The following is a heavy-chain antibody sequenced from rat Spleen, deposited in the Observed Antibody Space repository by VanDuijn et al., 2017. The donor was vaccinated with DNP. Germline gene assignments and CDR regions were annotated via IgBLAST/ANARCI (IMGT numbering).Heavy chain of an antibody. V-gene: IGHV2S30*01. CDR3: TRDPNYYDGYYHEYNWFAY. CDR1: GFSLMDYS. J-gene: IGHJ3*01. Sequence: QVQLKESGPGLVQPSQTLSLTCTVSGFSLMDYSVHWVRQPPGKGLEWMGRMKYDGDTYYNSALKSRLSISRDTSKGQVFLKMNSLQTEDTAIYYCTRDPNYYDGYYHEYNWFAYWGQGTLVTVSS. CDR2: MKYDGDT. D-gene: IGHD1-12*03.